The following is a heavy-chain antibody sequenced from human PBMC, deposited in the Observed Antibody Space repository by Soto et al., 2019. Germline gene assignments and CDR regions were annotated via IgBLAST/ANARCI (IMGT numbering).Heavy chain of an antibody. D-gene: IGHD5-12*01. Sequence: SETLSLTCTVSGGSINTFYWSWVRQPAGKGLEWIGRIFSSGSTSFNPSLESRVAMSVDTSKNHFSLNLSSVTAADMDVYYCAREGSYSAYNFAHGIQLWSFDFWGQGALVNVSS. V-gene: IGHV4-4*07. J-gene: IGHJ4*02. CDR1: GGSINTFY. CDR2: IFSSGST. CDR3: AREGSYSAYNFAHGIQLWSFDF.